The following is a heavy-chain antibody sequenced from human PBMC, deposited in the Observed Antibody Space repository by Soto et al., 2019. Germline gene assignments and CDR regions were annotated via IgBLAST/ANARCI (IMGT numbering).Heavy chain of an antibody. CDR3: AKVRRWEDYFDD. D-gene: IGHD1-26*01. V-gene: IGHV3-7*04. Sequence: PGGSLRLSCAASGFAFSNFWMSWVRQVPGKGLQWVAIIQQDGSEKYYVDSVKGRFTISRDNTKNSLYLQMNSLRAEDTAVYYCAKVRRWEDYFDDWGQGTLVTVSS. CDR2: IQQDGSEK. CDR1: GFAFSNFW. J-gene: IGHJ4*02.